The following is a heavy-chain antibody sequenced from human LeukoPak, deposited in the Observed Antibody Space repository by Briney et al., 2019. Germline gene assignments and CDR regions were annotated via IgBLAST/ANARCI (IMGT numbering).Heavy chain of an antibody. D-gene: IGHD2-8*02. CDR2: INPNSGGT. CDR1: GYTFTGYY. J-gene: IGHJ4*02. Sequence: ASVTVPCKASGYTFTGYYLHWVRQAPGQGLEWMGWINPNSGGTDYAQKFQGRVTTTRDTSISTVYMELSRLRSDDTAVYYCAREGYCTGGTCFDNWGQGTLVTVSS. V-gene: IGHV1-2*02. CDR3: AREGYCTGGTCFDN.